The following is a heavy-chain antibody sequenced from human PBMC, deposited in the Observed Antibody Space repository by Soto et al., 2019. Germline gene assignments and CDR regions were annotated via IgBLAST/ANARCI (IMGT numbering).Heavy chain of an antibody. V-gene: IGHV3-21*01. CDR1: GFTLSSYS. D-gene: IGHD6-6*01. J-gene: IGHJ4*02. CDR3: ARDPLYSSSSPAPFDY. CDR2: ISSSSSYI. Sequence: GGSLRLSCAASGFTLSSYSMNWVRQAPGKGLEWVSSISSSSSYIYYADSVKGRFTISRDNAKNSLYLQMNSLRAEDTAVYYCARDPLYSSSSPAPFDYWGQGTLVTVSS.